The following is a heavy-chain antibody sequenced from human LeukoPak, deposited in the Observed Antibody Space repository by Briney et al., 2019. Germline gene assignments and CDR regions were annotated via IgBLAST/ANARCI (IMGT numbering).Heavy chain of an antibody. J-gene: IGHJ4*02. CDR3: ARGLSSLRDY. D-gene: IGHD6-13*01. Sequence: SETLSLTCAVYGGSFSGYYWSWIRQPPGKGLEWIGEINHSGSTNYNPSLKSRVTISVDTSKNQFSLKLSSVTAADTAVYYCARGLSSLRDYGGQGTLVTVSS. CDR2: INHSGST. CDR1: GGSFSGYY. V-gene: IGHV4-34*01.